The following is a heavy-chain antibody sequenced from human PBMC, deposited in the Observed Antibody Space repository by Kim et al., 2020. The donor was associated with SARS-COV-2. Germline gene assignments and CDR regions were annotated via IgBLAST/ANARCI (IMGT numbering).Heavy chain of an antibody. CDR1: GFTFSSYA. J-gene: IGHJ6*02. CDR3: AKDVSSITIFGVVTRGGMDV. D-gene: IGHD3-3*01. V-gene: IGHV3-23*01. Sequence: GGSLRLSCAASGFTFSSYAMSWVRQAPGKGLEWVSAITGSGGSTYYADSVKGRFTISRDNSKNTLYLQMNSLRAEDTALYYCAKDVSSITIFGVVTRGGMDVWGQGTTVTVSS. CDR2: ITGSGGST.